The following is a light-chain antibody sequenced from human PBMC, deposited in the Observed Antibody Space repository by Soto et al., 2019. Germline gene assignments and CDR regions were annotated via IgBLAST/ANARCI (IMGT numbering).Light chain of an antibody. J-gene: IGLJ2*01. CDR2: QDS. Sequence: SYELTQPPSVSVSPGQTASITCSGGKLGDKYASWYQQKPGQSPVLVIYQDSKRPSGIPERFSGSTSGNTATLTIRGTHAMDEADYYCQAWDSSTPTVFGGGTKLTVL. CDR3: QAWDSSTPTV. CDR1: KLGDKY. V-gene: IGLV3-1*01.